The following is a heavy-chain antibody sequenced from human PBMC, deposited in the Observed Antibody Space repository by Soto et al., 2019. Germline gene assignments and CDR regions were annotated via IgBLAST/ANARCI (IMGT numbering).Heavy chain of an antibody. J-gene: IGHJ6*02. Sequence: PSETLSLTCTVSGGSVSNISDYWSWVRQPPGKGLEWIEYIYYSGSADYNPSLGSRVTISLDTSKNQFSPKLSSVTTADTAVYYCARGVGFGYYYYHMDLWGQGTTVTVPS. D-gene: IGHD3-10*01. CDR1: GGSVSNISDY. CDR2: IYYSGSA. V-gene: IGHV4-61*01. CDR3: ARGVGFGYYYYHMDL.